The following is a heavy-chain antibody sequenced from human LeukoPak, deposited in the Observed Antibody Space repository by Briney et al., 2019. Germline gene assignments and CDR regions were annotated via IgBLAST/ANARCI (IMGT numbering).Heavy chain of an antibody. Sequence: GGSLRLSCAASGFTFSSYGMSWVRQAPGKGLEWVAFIRYDGSNKYYADSVKGRFTISRDNAKNTLYLEMNSLRAEDTAVYYCARDLMDGSGSYSFDIWGQGTMVTVSS. V-gene: IGHV3-30*02. J-gene: IGHJ3*02. D-gene: IGHD3-10*01. CDR2: IRYDGSNK. CDR1: GFTFSSYG. CDR3: ARDLMDGSGSYSFDI.